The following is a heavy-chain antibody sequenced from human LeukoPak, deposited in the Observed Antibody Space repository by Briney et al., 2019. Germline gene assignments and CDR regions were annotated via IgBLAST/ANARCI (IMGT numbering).Heavy chain of an antibody. CDR3: ARVGSGYPPTYYYYYYMDV. Sequence: SETLSLTCTVSGASISYYYWSWLRQPPGKGLEWIAYIYYSGSTNYNPSLKSRVTISVDTSKNQFSLKLSSVTAADTAVYYCARVGSGYPPTYYYYYYMDVWGKGTTVTVSS. J-gene: IGHJ6*03. CDR1: GASISYYY. CDR2: IYYSGST. D-gene: IGHD3-3*01. V-gene: IGHV4-59*12.